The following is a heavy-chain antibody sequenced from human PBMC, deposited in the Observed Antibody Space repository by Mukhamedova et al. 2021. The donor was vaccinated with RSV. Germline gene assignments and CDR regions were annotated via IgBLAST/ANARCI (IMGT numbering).Heavy chain of an antibody. CDR2: IVVGSGNT. CDR3: AADLNILGYCSGCSCHGAAFDI. J-gene: IGHJ3*02. Sequence: ARGQRLEWIGWIVVGSGNTNYAQKFQERVTITRDMSTSTAYMELSSLRSEDTAVYYCAADLNILGYCSGCSCHGAAFDIWGQGT. V-gene: IGHV1-58*01. D-gene: IGHD2-15*01.